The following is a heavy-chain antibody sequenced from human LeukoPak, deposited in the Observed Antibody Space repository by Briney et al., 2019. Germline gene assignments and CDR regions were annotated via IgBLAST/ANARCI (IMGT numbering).Heavy chain of an antibody. CDR3: AREKGSTDYGMDV. D-gene: IGHD2-2*01. V-gene: IGHV1-69*13. CDR1: GDTFSSYA. Sequence: SVTVSCKASGDTFSSYAISWVRQAPGQGLEWVGGIIPIFGTAHYAQKFQGRGTITADESKSTAYMELSRLRSEDTAVYYCAREKGSTDYGMDVWGKGTTVTVSS. J-gene: IGHJ6*04. CDR2: IIPIFGTA.